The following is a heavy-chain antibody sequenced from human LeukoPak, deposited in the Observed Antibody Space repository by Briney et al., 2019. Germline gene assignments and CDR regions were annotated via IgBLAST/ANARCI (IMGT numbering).Heavy chain of an antibody. Sequence: GGSLRLSCAASGFNFSSYWMHWVRQPPGKGLVWVSRINSDGSSTSYADSVKGRFTISRDNAKNTLYLQMNSLRAEDTAVYYCARRYYDFWSGYLDAFDIWGQGTMVTVSS. CDR3: ARRYYDFWSGYLDAFDI. V-gene: IGHV3-74*01. D-gene: IGHD3-3*01. CDR2: INSDGSST. J-gene: IGHJ3*02. CDR1: GFNFSSYW.